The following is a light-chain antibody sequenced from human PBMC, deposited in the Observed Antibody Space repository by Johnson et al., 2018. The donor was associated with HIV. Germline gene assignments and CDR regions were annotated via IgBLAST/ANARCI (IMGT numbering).Light chain of an antibody. CDR3: GTWDSSLRSGF. CDR1: SSNIGNNY. V-gene: IGLV1-51*01. Sequence: QSVLTQPPSVSAAPGQKVTISCSGSSSNIGNNYVSWYQQLPGTAPKLLIYGNNKRPSGIPDRFSGSKSGTSATLGITGLQTGDEADYYYGTWDSSLRSGFFGTGTKVTVL. J-gene: IGLJ1*01. CDR2: GNN.